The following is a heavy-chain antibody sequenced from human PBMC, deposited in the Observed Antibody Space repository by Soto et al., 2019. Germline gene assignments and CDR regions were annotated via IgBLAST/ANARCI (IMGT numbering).Heavy chain of an antibody. J-gene: IGHJ4*02. Sequence: PSETLSLTFIVSGVSVRSYTWSWVRQPANKGLEWIGRVFSSVSATYNPSLKSRVSISMDTPENRISLKLDSVTAADAGVYFCARDGMTTGDTWGPGTLVTAPQ. CDR2: VFSSVSA. V-gene: IGHV4-4*07. CDR1: GVSVRSYT. D-gene: IGHD2-21*02. CDR3: ARDGMTTGDT.